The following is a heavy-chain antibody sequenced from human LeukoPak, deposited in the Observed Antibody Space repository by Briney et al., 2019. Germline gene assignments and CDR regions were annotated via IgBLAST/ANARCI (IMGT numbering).Heavy chain of an antibody. J-gene: IGHJ4*02. CDR1: GYRFSNYG. CDR2: ISAYNGDT. Sequence: ASVKVSFKASGYRFSNYGTTWVRQAPGQGLECMGWISAYNGDTNYAQNFQGRLTMTTDTSTNTAYMELRSLRSDDTAVYYCARVGSPDSENSGWKLFFDYWGQGTLVTVSS. V-gene: IGHV1-18*01. D-gene: IGHD6-19*01. CDR3: ARVGSPDSENSGWKLFFDY.